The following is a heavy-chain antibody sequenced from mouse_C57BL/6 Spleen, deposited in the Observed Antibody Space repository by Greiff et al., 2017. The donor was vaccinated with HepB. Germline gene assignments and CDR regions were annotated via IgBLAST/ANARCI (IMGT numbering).Heavy chain of an antibody. J-gene: IGHJ2*01. CDR3: ARRKDYDVFDY. Sequence: VQLQQPGAELVKPGASVKLSCKASGYTFTSYWMQWVKQRPGQGLEWIGEIDPSDSYTNYNQKFKGKATLTVDTSSSTAYMQLSSLTSEDSAVYYCARRKDYDVFDYWGQGTTLTVSS. D-gene: IGHD2-4*01. CDR1: GYTFTSYW. CDR2: IDPSDSYT. V-gene: IGHV1-50*01.